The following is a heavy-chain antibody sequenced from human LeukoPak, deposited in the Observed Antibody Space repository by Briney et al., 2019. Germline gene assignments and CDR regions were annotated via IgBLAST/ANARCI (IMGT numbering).Heavy chain of an antibody. CDR2: ISSRGSTI. J-gene: IGHJ6*02. Sequence: GGSLGLSCAAPGFTFSDYYMSWIRQAPGKGLEWVSYISSRGSTIYYADSVKGRFTISRDNAKNSLYLQMNSLRAEDTAVYYCARHDTAMATDYGMDVWGQGTTVTVSS. D-gene: IGHD5-18*01. CDR1: GFTFSDYY. CDR3: ARHDTAMATDYGMDV. V-gene: IGHV3-11*01.